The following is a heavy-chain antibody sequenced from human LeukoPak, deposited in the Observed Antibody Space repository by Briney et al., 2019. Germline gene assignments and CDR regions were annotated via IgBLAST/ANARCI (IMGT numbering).Heavy chain of an antibody. CDR3: ARVSVAGYSSSWYPFDY. Sequence: SETLSLTCTVSGDSISSYYWSWMRQPAGKGLEWIGRIYISGSIDYNPSLKSRVTMSVDPSKNQLSLELSSVTAADTAVYYCARVSVAGYSSSWYPFDYWGQGILVTVSS. CDR1: GDSISSYY. J-gene: IGHJ4*02. V-gene: IGHV4-4*07. D-gene: IGHD6-13*01. CDR2: IYISGSI.